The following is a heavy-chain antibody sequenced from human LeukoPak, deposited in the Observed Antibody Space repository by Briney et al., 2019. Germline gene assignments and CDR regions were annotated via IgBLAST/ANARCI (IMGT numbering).Heavy chain of an antibody. CDR1: GFTFDDYA. V-gene: IGHV3-9*01. CDR3: GNHDYSDYY. CDR2: ISWNSGSI. D-gene: IGHD4-11*01. Sequence: GGSLRLSCAASGFTFDDYAMHWVRQAPGKGLEWVSGISWNSGSIGYADSVKGRFTISRDNAKNTVYLQMNSLRVEDTAVYYCGNHDYSDYYGGQGTLGTVSA. J-gene: IGHJ4*02.